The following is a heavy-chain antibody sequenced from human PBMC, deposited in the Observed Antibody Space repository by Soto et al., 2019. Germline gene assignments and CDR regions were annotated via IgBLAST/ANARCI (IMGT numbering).Heavy chain of an antibody. Sequence: QITLKESGPTLVKPTQTLTLTCTFSGFSLSTSEVGVGWIRQPPGKALEWLALIYWDDDKRYSPSLKSRLTITKHTSKNQVVLTMTNMDPVDTATYYCAHTDYAGGGSNYGMDVWGQGTTVTVSS. CDR3: AHTDYAGGGSNYGMDV. CDR1: GFSLSTSEVG. D-gene: IGHD4-17*01. V-gene: IGHV2-5*02. J-gene: IGHJ6*02. CDR2: IYWDDDK.